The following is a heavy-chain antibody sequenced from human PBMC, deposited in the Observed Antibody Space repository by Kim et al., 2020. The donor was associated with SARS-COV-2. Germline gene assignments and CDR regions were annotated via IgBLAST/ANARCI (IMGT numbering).Heavy chain of an antibody. V-gene: IGHV4-39*01. CDR1: GGSISSSSYY. Sequence: SETLSLTCTVSGGSISSSSYYWGWIRQPPGKGLEWIGNIYYSGSTYYNPSLKSRVTLSMDTSKNQFSLKLSSVTAADTAVYYCAHPTYYYYAMDAWGQGT. CDR3: AHPTYYYYAMDA. J-gene: IGHJ6*02. CDR2: IYYSGST.